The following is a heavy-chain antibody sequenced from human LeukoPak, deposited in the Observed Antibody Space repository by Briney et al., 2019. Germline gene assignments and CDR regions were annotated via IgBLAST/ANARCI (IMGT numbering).Heavy chain of an antibody. Sequence: SETLSLTCAVYGGSFSGYYWSWIRQPPGKGLEWIGEINHSGSTNYNPSLKSRVTISVDTSKNQFSLKLSSVTAADTAVYYCARGQSTMVNFDYWGQGTLVTVSS. CDR2: INHSGST. CDR3: ARGQSTMVNFDY. D-gene: IGHD3-10*01. V-gene: IGHV4-34*01. CDR1: GGSFSGYY. J-gene: IGHJ4*02.